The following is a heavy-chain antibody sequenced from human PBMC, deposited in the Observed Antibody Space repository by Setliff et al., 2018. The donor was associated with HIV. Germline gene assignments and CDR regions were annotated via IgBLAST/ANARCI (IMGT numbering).Heavy chain of an antibody. Sequence: ETLSLTCTVSGGSISSGIYWWSWIRQHPGKGLEWIGNMYDSGTTYYNPSLTSRVTISLDTSKTHFFLNLTSVTDADTAVYFCTREGRGDPAMATTRIDYWGQGKLVTVSS. CDR1: GGSISSGIYW. V-gene: IGHV4-39*02. D-gene: IGHD1-1*01. CDR2: MYDSGTT. J-gene: IGHJ4*02. CDR3: TREGRGDPAMATTRIDY.